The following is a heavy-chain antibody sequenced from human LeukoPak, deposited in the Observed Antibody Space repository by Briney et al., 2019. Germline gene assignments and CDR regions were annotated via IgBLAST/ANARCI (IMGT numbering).Heavy chain of an antibody. CDR3: ARVKDGDYFDY. J-gene: IGHJ4*02. V-gene: IGHV4-59*01. Sequence: SETLSLTCAVYIDSFTNYYWNWIRQPPGKGLEWIGYIYYSGSTNYNPSLKSRVTISVDTSKNQFSLKLSSMTAADTAVYYCARVKDGDYFDYWGQGTLVTVSS. CDR2: IYYSGST. D-gene: IGHD4-17*01. CDR1: IDSFTNYY.